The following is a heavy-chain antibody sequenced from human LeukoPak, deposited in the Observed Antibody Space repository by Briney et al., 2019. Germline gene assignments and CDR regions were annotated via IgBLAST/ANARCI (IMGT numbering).Heavy chain of an antibody. V-gene: IGHV3-30-3*01. D-gene: IGHD1-26*01. CDR1: GFTFSSYA. CDR2: ISYDGSNK. Sequence: GSLRLSCAASGFTFSSYAMHWVRQAPGKGLEGVAVISYDGSNKYYADSVKGRFTISRDNSKNTLYLQMNSLRAEATAVYYCARPWDLLRPFDYWGQGTLVTVSS. J-gene: IGHJ4*02. CDR3: ARPWDLLRPFDY.